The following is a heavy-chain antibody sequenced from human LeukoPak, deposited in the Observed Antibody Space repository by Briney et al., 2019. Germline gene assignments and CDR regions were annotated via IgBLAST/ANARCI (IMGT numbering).Heavy chain of an antibody. CDR3: ARGGGSYTDYYYYYYMDV. V-gene: IGHV1-18*04. D-gene: IGHD1-26*01. CDR2: ISAYNGNT. CDR1: GYTFTGYY. J-gene: IGHJ6*03. Sequence: EASVKVSCKASGYTFTGYYMHWVRQAPGQGLEWMGWISAYNGNTNYAQKLQGRVTMTTDTSTSTAYMELRSLRSDDTAVYYCARGGGSYTDYYYYYYMDVWGKGTTVTVSS.